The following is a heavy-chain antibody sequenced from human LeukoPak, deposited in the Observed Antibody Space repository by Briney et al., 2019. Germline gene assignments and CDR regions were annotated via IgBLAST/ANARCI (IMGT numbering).Heavy chain of an antibody. Sequence: GGYLRLYCAASGFTFSSYWMSWVRQAPGKGLEWGSSIISSSSFIYYADSVKGRFTISRDNAKNSLYLQMNSLRAEDTAVYYCARDFGGYCSSSSCYLGFLDYWGQGTLVTVSS. CDR1: GFTFSSYW. J-gene: IGHJ4*02. CDR2: IISSSSFI. D-gene: IGHD2-2*01. V-gene: IGHV3-21*03. CDR3: ARDFGGYCSSSSCYLGFLDY.